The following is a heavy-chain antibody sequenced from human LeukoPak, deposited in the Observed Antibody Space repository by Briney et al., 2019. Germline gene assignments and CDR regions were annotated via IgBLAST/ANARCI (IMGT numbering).Heavy chain of an antibody. V-gene: IGHV1-2*06. CDR3: AGRLGHCSSINCPSP. Sequence: ASVKVSCKASGYTFTGYYMHWVRQPPGQGLEWMGRINPNSGGTNYAQKFQGRVTMTRDTSISTAYMELSRLGSDDTAVYYCAGRLGHCSSINCPSPWGQGTMVTVSS. J-gene: IGHJ3*01. CDR1: GYTFTGYY. D-gene: IGHD2-2*01. CDR2: INPNSGGT.